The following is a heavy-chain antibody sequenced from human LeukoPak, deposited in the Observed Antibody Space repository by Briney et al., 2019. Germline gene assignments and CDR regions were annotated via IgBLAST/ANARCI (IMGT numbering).Heavy chain of an antibody. J-gene: IGHJ4*02. Sequence: GGSLRLSCAASGFTFDDYAMHWVRQAPGKGLEWVSGISWNSGSIGYADSVKGRFTISRDNAKNSLYLQMNSLRAEDTALYYCAKGNMVRGVIPYFDYWGQGTLVTVSS. V-gene: IGHV3-9*01. CDR2: ISWNSGSI. CDR3: AKGNMVRGVIPYFDY. D-gene: IGHD3-10*01. CDR1: GFTFDDYA.